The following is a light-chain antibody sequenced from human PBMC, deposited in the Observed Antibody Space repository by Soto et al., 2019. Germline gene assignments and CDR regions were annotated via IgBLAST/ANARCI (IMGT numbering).Light chain of an antibody. CDR1: TSDIGGYNS. V-gene: IGLV2-14*03. Sequence: QSALTQPASVSGSPGQSITISCTGTTSDIGGYNSVSWYQQHPGKAPKLIIYDVNNRPSGVSNRFSAYMSADTASTASLIISGLQAEDEADYYCCSYTTSTTYVFGSGTKLTVL. J-gene: IGLJ1*01. CDR2: DVN. CDR3: CSYTTSTTYV.